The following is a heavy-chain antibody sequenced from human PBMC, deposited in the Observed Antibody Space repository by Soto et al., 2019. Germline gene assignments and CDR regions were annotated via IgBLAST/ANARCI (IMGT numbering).Heavy chain of an antibody. D-gene: IGHD2-2*01. CDR1: GYTFTSYG. J-gene: IGHJ1*01. Sequence: ASVKVSCKASGYTFTSYGISWVRQAPGQGLEWMGWISAYNGNTNYAQKLQGRVTMTTDTSTSTAYMELRSLRSDDTAVYYCAISSCSSTSCYALYCQHWGQGTLVTVSS. CDR2: ISAYNGNT. V-gene: IGHV1-18*01. CDR3: AISSCSSTSCYALYCQH.